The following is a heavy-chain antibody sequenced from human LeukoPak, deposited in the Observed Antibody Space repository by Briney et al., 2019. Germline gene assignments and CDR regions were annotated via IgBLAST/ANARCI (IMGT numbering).Heavy chain of an antibody. CDR1: RFNVNNYW. D-gene: IGHD5-24*01. J-gene: IGHJ4*02. CDR2: ISGSGVGT. V-gene: IGHV3-23*01. CDR3: AKGLRDGYNQRFEY. Sequence: GGSLRLSCAASRFNVNNYWMHWVRQAPGKGLEWVSAISGSGVGTFYADSVKGRFTISRDNSKNTLYLQMNSLRAEDTAVYYCAKGLRDGYNQRFEYWGQGTLVTVSS.